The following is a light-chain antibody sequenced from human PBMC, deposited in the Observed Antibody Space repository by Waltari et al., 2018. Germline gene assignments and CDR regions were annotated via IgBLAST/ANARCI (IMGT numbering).Light chain of an antibody. Sequence: EIVLTQSPGTLSLSPGERATLSCRASQSVSSSNLAWNQQKPGQAPRLLIHGASSRATGIPDRFSGIGSGTDFTLTVSRLEPEDFAVYYCQQYGSSPITFGQGTRLEIK. V-gene: IGKV3-20*01. CDR3: QQYGSSPIT. CDR2: GAS. J-gene: IGKJ5*01. CDR1: QSVSSSN.